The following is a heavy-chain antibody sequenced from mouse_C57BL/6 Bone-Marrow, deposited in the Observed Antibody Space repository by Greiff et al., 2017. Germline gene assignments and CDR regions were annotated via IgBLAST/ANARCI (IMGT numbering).Heavy chain of an antibody. CDR2: IHPNSGST. CDR3: ARRGYYGY. V-gene: IGHV1-64*01. J-gene: IGHJ2*01. CDR1: GYTFPSYW. D-gene: IGHD1-1*01. Sequence: QVQLQQPGAELVKPGASVKLSCKASGYTFPSYWMNWVKQRPGQGLEWIGMIHPNSGSTNYNEKFKSKATLTVDKSSRTAYMQLSSLTSEDSAVYYCARRGYYGYWGQGTTLTVSS.